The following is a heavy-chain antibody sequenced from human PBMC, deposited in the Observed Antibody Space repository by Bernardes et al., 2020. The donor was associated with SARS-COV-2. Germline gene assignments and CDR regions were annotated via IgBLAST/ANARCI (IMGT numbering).Heavy chain of an antibody. V-gene: IGHV1-24*01. CDR3: ATGPVVITDNWFDP. J-gene: IGHJ5*02. CDR1: GYTLTELS. CDR2: FDPEDGET. D-gene: IGHD3-22*01. Sequence: ASMKVSCKVSGYTLTELSMHWVRQAPGKGLEWMGGFDPEDGETIYAQKFQGRVTMTEDTSTDTAYMELSSLRSEDTAVYYCATGPVVITDNWFDPWGQGTLVTVSS.